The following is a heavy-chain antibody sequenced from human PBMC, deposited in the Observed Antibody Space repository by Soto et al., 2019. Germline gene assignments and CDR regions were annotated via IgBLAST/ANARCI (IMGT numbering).Heavy chain of an antibody. J-gene: IGHJ4*02. CDR3: ARANRGFSYGKIDY. V-gene: IGHV3-30*03. CDR1: GFTFSSYG. D-gene: IGHD5-18*01. CDR2: ISYDGSNK. Sequence: GGSLRLSCAASGFTFSSYGMHWVRQAPGKGLEWVAVISYDGSNKYYADSVKGRFTISRDNSKNTLYLQMDILRAEDTAVYYCARANRGFSYGKIDYWGRGTLVTVSS.